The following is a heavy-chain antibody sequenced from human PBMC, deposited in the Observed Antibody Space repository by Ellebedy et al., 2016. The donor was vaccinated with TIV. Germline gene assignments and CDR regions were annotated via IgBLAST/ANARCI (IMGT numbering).Heavy chain of an antibody. CDR3: AASENLKRFDY. D-gene: IGHD6-19*01. CDR2: IYSDDKT. J-gene: IGHJ4*02. CDR1: GFTVNGNY. V-gene: IGHV3-53*01. Sequence: GGSLRFSCAASGFTVNGNYMSWVRQAPGKGLEWVSLIYSDDKTFHADSVKGRFTISRDNAKHSVYLHLHSLRGEDTALYYCAASENLKRFDYWGQGALVTVSS.